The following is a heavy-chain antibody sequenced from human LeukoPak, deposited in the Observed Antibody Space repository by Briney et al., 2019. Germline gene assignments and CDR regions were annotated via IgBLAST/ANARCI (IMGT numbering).Heavy chain of an antibody. D-gene: IGHD4-11*01. CDR3: ARGGLRTYSNPYAPDY. J-gene: IGHJ4*02. V-gene: IGHV4-59*01. CDR2: IYYSGST. CDR1: GGSISSYY. Sequence: SETLSLTCTVSGGSISSYYWSWIRQPPGKGLEWIGYIYYSGSTNYNPSLKSRVTISVDTSKNQFSLKLSSVTAADTAVYYCARGGLRTYSNPYAPDYWGQGTLVTVSS.